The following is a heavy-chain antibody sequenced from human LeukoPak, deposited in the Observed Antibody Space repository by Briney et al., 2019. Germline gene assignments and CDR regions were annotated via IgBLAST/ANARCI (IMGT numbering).Heavy chain of an antibody. CDR3: AKGFNVVVTAMDY. J-gene: IGHJ4*01. D-gene: IGHD2-21*02. CDR2: ISGSGGST. Sequence: GASLRLSCAASGFTFSSYAMSWVRQAPGKGLEWVSAISGSGGSTYYADSVKGRFTISRDNSKNTLYLQMNSLRAEDTAVYYCAKGFNVVVTAMDYWGHGTLVTVSS. V-gene: IGHV3-23*01. CDR1: GFTFSSYA.